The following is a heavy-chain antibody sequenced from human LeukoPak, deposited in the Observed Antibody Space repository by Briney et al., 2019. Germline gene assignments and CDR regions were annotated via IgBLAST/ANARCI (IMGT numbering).Heavy chain of an antibody. D-gene: IGHD2-2*01. Sequence: GASVKVSCKASGYTFTSYYMHWVRQAPGQGLEWMGIINPSGGSTSYAQKFQGRVTMTRDMSTSTVYMELSSLRSEDTAVYYCARGRVWDIVVVPAAPRSGWFDPWGQGTLVTVSS. CDR1: GYTFTSYY. CDR2: INPSGGST. V-gene: IGHV1-46*01. CDR3: ARGRVWDIVVVPAAPRSGWFDP. J-gene: IGHJ5*02.